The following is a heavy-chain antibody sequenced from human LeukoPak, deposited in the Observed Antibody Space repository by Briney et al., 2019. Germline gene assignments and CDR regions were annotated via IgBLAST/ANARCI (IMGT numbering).Heavy chain of an antibody. CDR2: INPNSGGT. Sequence: ASVKVSCKSSAYTFTVYCLHLVRQAPGQGLEWMGWINPNSGGTNYAQKFQGRVTMTRDTSISTAYMELSSLRSDDTAVYYCARVDTSTWDSFDSWGQGTLITVSS. J-gene: IGHJ4*02. V-gene: IGHV1-2*02. D-gene: IGHD6-13*01. CDR1: AYTFTVYC. CDR3: ARVDTSTWDSFDS.